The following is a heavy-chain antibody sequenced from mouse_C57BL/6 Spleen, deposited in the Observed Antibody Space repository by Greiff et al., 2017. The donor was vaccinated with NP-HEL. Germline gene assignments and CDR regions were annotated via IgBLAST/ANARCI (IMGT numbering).Heavy chain of an antibody. CDR1: GFTFSDYY. CDR2: INYDGSST. CDR3: ARLDGATWFAY. Sequence: DVKLVESEGGLVQPGSSMKLSCTASGFTFSDYYMAWVRQVPEKGLEWVANINYDGSSTYYLDSLKSRFIISRDNAKNILYLQMSSLKSEDTATYYCARLDGATWFAYWGQGTLVTVSA. V-gene: IGHV5-16*01. D-gene: IGHD2-3*01. J-gene: IGHJ3*01.